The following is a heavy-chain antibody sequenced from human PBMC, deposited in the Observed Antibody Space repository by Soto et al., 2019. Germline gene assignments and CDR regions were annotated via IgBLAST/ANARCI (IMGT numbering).Heavy chain of an antibody. CDR2: INSDGGIT. Sequence: EVQLVESGGGLVQPGGSLRLSCAVSGFTFSSYWMHWVRQAPGKGLVWVSRINSDGGITTYGDSVKGRFTISRDNANNTLYLQMNSLRAEDTAVYYCAIIDSSAGYWGKGTLVTVSS. CDR3: AIIDSSAGY. D-gene: IGHD3-22*01. V-gene: IGHV3-74*03. J-gene: IGHJ4*02. CDR1: GFTFSSYW.